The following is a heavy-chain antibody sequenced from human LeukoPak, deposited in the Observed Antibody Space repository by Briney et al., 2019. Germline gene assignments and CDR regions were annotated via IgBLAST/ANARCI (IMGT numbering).Heavy chain of an antibody. CDR3: ARRVVVLRGGAPFDI. V-gene: IGHV4-59*08. D-gene: IGHD2-15*01. Sequence: SETLSLTCTVSGGSISSYYWSWIRQPPGKGLEWIGYIYYSGSTNYNPSLKSRVTISVDTSKNQFSLKLSSVTAADTAVYYCARRVVVLRGGAPFDIWGQGTMVTVSS. J-gene: IGHJ3*02. CDR2: IYYSGST. CDR1: GGSISSYY.